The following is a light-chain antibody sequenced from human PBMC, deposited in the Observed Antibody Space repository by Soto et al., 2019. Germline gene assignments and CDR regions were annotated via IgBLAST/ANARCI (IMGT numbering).Light chain of an antibody. CDR3: QQSYSTFWT. CDR1: QSISSY. V-gene: IGKV1-39*01. CDR2: AAS. J-gene: IGKJ1*01. Sequence: DIQMTQSPSSLSASVGDRVTITCRASQSISSYLNWYQQKPGKAPKLLIYAASSLQSGVPSRFSVSGSGTDFTLTISSLQPEDFATYYCQQSYSTFWTFGQGTKVEIK.